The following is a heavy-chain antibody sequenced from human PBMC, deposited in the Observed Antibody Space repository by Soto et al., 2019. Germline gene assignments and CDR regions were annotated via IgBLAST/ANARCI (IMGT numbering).Heavy chain of an antibody. V-gene: IGHV1-69*01. Sequence: QVQLVQSGAEVKKPGSSVKVSCKASGDTLSHYGVSWVRQVPGKGLEWMGGTTAILGTRDYTQKFQGRMKITSDEYTTTSYMVLNSLTSDDTAVYYCAAGDSSDTGDHWGQGTLVTVSS. CDR3: AAGDSSDTGDH. J-gene: IGHJ4*02. CDR2: TTAILGTR. CDR1: GDTLSHYG. D-gene: IGHD5-18*01.